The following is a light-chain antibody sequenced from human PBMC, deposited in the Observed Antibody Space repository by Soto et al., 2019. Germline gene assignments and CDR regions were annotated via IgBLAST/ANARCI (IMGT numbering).Light chain of an antibody. CDR3: SYDTSSNTLV. V-gene: IGLV2-14*03. J-gene: IGLJ2*01. Sequence: QSALTQPPSVSGSPGQTITISCTGTSCDVGGYNYVSWYQQHPGKAPIVMIYDVSNRPSGVADRFSASKSGTTASLTISGLHADDEAYYCYSYDTSSNTLVFGGGTKLTVL. CDR2: DVS. CDR1: SCDVGGYNY.